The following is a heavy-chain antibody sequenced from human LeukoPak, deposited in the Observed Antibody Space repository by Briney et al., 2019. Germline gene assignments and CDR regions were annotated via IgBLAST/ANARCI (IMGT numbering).Heavy chain of an antibody. CDR3: ASRYSSGWYGPFDY. Sequence: PGGSLRPSCAASGFTVSSNYMSWVRQAPGKGLEWVSVIYSGGSTYYADSVKGRFTISRDNSKNTLYLQMNSLRAEDTAVYYCASRYSSGWYGPFDYWGQGTLVTVSS. V-gene: IGHV3-53*01. D-gene: IGHD6-19*01. J-gene: IGHJ4*02. CDR2: IYSGGST. CDR1: GFTVSSNY.